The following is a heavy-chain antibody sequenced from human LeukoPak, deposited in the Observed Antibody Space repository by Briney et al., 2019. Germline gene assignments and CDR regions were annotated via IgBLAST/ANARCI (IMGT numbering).Heavy chain of an antibody. D-gene: IGHD1-26*01. Sequence: MSSETLSLACTVSGDSLSGSIYYWAWIRQPPEKGLEWIGSIYYSGNTYYNPSLKSRVTISVDTSKNQFSLKLSSVTAADTAVYYCARGLDSGSYLTYYYYYYMDVWGKGTTVTVSS. CDR3: ARGLDSGSYLTYYYYYYMDV. CDR2: IYYSGNT. V-gene: IGHV4-39*07. J-gene: IGHJ6*03. CDR1: GDSLSGSIYY.